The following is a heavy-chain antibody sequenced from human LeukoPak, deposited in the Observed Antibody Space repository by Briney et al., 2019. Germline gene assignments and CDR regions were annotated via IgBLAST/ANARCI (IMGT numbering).Heavy chain of an antibody. V-gene: IGHV3-21*01. CDR3: ARGGKGEYYDILTGYYPKSYYYGMDV. Sequence: GPLRLSCAASGFTCSGYSMNWVRQAPGKGLEWVSSISSSSSYIYYADSVEGRFTISRDNAKNSLYLQMNSLRAEDTAVYYCARGGKGEYYDILTGYYPKSYYYGMDVWGQGTTVTVSS. J-gene: IGHJ6*02. D-gene: IGHD3-9*01. CDR2: ISSSSSYI. CDR1: GFTCSGYS.